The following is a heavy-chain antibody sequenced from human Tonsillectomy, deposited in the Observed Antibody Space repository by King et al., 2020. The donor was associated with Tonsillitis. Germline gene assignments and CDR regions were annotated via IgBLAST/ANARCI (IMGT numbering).Heavy chain of an antibody. Sequence: VQLVESGGGLVKPGGSLTLSCVASGLTFSNAWMTWVRQAPGKGLEWVGRIKSKTDGGTTDYAAPVKGRFTISRDDSINTLFLQMNSLKTEDTAVYYCTTRDYATGAFDIWGQGTMVTVSS. V-gene: IGHV3-15*01. CDR3: TTRDYATGAFDI. J-gene: IGHJ3*02. CDR1: GLTFSNAW. CDR2: IKSKTDGGTT. D-gene: IGHD3-16*01.